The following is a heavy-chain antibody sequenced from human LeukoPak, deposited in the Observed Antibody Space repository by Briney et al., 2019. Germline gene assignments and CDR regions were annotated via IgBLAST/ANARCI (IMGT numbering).Heavy chain of an antibody. J-gene: IGHJ4*02. V-gene: IGHV5-51*01. CDR1: GYSFTSYW. CDR2: IYPGDSDT. CDR3: ARLSYGSGRLPHFDY. D-gene: IGHD3-10*01. Sequence: GESLKISCKGSGYSFTSYWIGWVRQMPGKGLEWMGIIYPGDSDTRYSPSFQGQVTISADKSISTAYLQWSSLKASDTAMYYCARLSYGSGRLPHFDYWGQGTLVTVSS.